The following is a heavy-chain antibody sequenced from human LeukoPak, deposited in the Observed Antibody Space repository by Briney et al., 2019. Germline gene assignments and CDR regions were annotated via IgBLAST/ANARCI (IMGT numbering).Heavy chain of an antibody. CDR2: IYYSGST. D-gene: IGHD6-19*01. Sequence: PSETLSLTCTVSGGSISSSSYYWGWIRQPPGKGLEWIGSIYYSGSTYYNPSLKSRVTISVDTSKNQFSLKLSSVTAADTAVYYCARVSGGWYDYWGQGTLVTVSS. J-gene: IGHJ4*02. V-gene: IGHV4-39*07. CDR3: ARVSGGWYDY. CDR1: GGSISSSSYY.